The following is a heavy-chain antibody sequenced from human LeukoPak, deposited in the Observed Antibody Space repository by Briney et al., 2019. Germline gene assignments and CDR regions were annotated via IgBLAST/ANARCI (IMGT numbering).Heavy chain of an antibody. CDR3: AMPCGGDCYSASRIDFQH. CDR2: IIPIFGTA. V-gene: IGHV1-69*05. J-gene: IGHJ1*01. Sequence: SLKVSCKASGVTFSSYAISWVRQAPGQGLEWMGGIIPIFGTANYAQKFQGRVTVTTDESTSTAYMELSSLRSEDTAVYYCAMPCGGDCYSASRIDFQHWGQGTLVTVSS. D-gene: IGHD2-21*02. CDR1: GVTFSSYA.